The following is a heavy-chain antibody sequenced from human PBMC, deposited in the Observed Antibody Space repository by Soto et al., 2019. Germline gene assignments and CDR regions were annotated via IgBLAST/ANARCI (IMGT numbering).Heavy chain of an antibody. CDR3: ARDQGVAAAGITWFDL. Sequence: QVQLQASGPGLVKPSETLSLTCTVSGASMNSYHWSWIRQPAGKGLEWIGHIHSSGSTNYNPSLKCRVTMSDDTSNNQFSQRLMSLTAAATAVYYCARDQGVAAAGITWFDLWCQGSLVNVSS. J-gene: IGHJ5*02. CDR1: GASMNSYH. V-gene: IGHV4-4*07. D-gene: IGHD6-13*01. CDR2: IHSSGST.